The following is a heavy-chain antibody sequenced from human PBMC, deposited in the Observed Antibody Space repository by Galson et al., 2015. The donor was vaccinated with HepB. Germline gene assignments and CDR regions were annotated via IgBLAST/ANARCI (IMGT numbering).Heavy chain of an antibody. Sequence: SLRLSCAASGFTFSSYSMNWVRQAPGKGLEWVSSISSSSSYIYYADSVKGRFTISRDNAKNSLYLQMNSLRSEDTAVYYCARDLGFWSGSVYYGMDVWGQGTTVTVSS. D-gene: IGHD3-3*01. V-gene: IGHV3-21*01. CDR1: GFTFSSYS. CDR2: ISSSSSYI. J-gene: IGHJ6*02. CDR3: ARDLGFWSGSVYYGMDV.